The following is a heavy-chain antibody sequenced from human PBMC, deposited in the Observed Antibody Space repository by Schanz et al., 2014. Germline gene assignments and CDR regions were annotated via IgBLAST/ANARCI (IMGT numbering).Heavy chain of an antibody. CDR3: AKRNHDMQSLPLDY. CDR1: GFTFTNYA. J-gene: IGHJ4*02. D-gene: IGHD3-9*01. V-gene: IGHV3-23*01. CDR2: MIGSGSSV. Sequence: EVQLLESGGGLVQPGGSLRLSCAASGFTFTNYAMTWVRQAPGKGLEWVSGMIGSGSSVFYADSVKGRFTISRDNLKNTVYLQMNSLSAEDTAVYYCAKRNHDMQSLPLDYWGQGTLVIVSS.